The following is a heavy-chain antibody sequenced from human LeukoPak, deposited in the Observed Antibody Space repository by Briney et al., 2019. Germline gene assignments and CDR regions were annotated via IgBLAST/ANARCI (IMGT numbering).Heavy chain of an antibody. V-gene: IGHV3-23*01. CDR1: GFTFSSYA. CDR3: ARDNRYCSSTSCYPRHYYYYYMDV. J-gene: IGHJ6*03. D-gene: IGHD2-2*01. Sequence: AGGSLRLSCAASGFTFSSYAMSWVRQAPAKGLEWVSAISGSGGSTYYADSVKGRFTISRDNSKNTLYLQMNSLRAEDTAVYYCARDNRYCSSTSCYPRHYYYYYMDVWGKGTTVTVSS. CDR2: ISGSGGST.